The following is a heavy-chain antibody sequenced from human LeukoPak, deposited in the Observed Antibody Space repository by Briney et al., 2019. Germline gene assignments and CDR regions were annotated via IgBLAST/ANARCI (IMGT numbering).Heavy chain of an antibody. Sequence: TSETLSLTCSVSGDSISSSSYYWGWIRQPPGKGLEWIGSIYYTGSTYYNPSLKSRVTISVDTSNNQFSLKLSSVTAADTAVYYCARRLRAYAYVFDYWGQGTLVTVSS. V-gene: IGHV4-39*01. CDR2: IYYTGST. J-gene: IGHJ4*02. D-gene: IGHD3-10*02. CDR1: GDSISSSSYY. CDR3: ARRLRAYAYVFDY.